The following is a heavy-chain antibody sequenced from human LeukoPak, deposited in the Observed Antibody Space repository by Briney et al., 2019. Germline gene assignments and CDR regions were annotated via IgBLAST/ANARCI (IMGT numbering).Heavy chain of an antibody. V-gene: IGHV3-48*03. CDR3: AELGITMIGGV. Sequence: GGSLRLSCAASGFTFSSYEMNWVRQAPGKGLEWVSYISSSGSTISYADSVEGRFTISRDNAKNSLYLQMNSLRAEDTAVYYCAELGITMIGGVWGKGTTVTISS. CDR1: GFTFSSYE. J-gene: IGHJ6*04. D-gene: IGHD3-10*02. CDR2: ISSSGSTI.